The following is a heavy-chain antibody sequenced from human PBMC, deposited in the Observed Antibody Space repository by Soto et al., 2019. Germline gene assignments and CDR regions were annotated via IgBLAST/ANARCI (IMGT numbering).Heavy chain of an antibody. V-gene: IGHV3-30-3*01. D-gene: IGHD6-19*01. CDR1: GFTFSSYA. CDR3: AIPGGIAVAGTNYFDY. J-gene: IGHJ4*02. Sequence: HPGGSLRLSCAASGFTFSSYAMHWVRQAPGKGLEWVAVISYDGSNKYYADSVKGRFTISRDNSKNTLYLQMNSLRAEDTAVYYCAIPGGIAVAGTNYFDYWGQGTLVTVSS. CDR2: ISYDGSNK.